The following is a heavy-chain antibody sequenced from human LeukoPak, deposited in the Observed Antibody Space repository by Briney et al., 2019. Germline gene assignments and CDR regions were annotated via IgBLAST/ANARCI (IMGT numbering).Heavy chain of an antibody. CDR1: GFTFSSYE. CDR2: INNDGNNT. V-gene: IGHV3-74*03. J-gene: IGHJ4*02. Sequence: PGGSLRLSCAASGFTFSSYEMNWVRQAPGRGLVWVSRINNDGNNTKYADSVKGQFTISRDNAKNTLYLQMNSLRAEDTAVYYCAKGGSSHFDYWGQGALVTVSS. D-gene: IGHD6-13*01. CDR3: AKGGSSHFDY.